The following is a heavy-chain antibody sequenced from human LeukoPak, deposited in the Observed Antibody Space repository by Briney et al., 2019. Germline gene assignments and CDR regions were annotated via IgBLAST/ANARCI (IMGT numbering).Heavy chain of an antibody. Sequence: PGGSLRLSCAASGFTFSGYSINWVRQAPGKGLQWVSYISESSSHTYYADSVKGRFTISRDNAKNSLYLQMNSLRVEDTAVYYCAKDRWDIWGSGNYFDYWGQGTLVAVSS. CDR1: GFTFSGYS. V-gene: IGHV3-21*04. CDR3: AKDRWDIWGSGNYFDY. D-gene: IGHD3-16*01. CDR2: ISESSSHT. J-gene: IGHJ4*02.